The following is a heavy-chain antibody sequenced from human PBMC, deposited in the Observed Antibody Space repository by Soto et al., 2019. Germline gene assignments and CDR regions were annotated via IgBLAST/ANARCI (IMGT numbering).Heavy chain of an antibody. Sequence: QEHLVESGGGVVQPGGSLRLSCAASGFTFSSYGMHWVRQSPGKGLEWVAVLWYDGRNNNYVDSVKGRFTISRDNSKSTLYLQLNSLTVEDAAVYYCARGSGHNCYYLDVWGKGTTVSVSS. CDR2: LWYDGRNN. CDR1: GFTFSSYG. J-gene: IGHJ6*03. V-gene: IGHV3-33*01. CDR3: ARGSGHNCYYLDV.